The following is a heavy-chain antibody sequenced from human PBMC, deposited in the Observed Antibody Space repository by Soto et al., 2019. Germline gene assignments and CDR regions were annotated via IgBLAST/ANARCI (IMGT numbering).Heavy chain of an antibody. CDR2: IYYSGAT. Sequence: QLQLRESGPGLVQPSETLSLTFLVSGGSISSSTYYWGWIRQPPGQGLEWIGSIYYSGATYYNPSLRSRITISLDRSKNHFSLKLTSVTAADTAIYYCAPVGIGTTTVDYWGQGTLVTVSS. D-gene: IGHD5-12*01. CDR3: APVGIGTTTVDY. CDR1: GGSISSSTYY. V-gene: IGHV4-39*02. J-gene: IGHJ4*02.